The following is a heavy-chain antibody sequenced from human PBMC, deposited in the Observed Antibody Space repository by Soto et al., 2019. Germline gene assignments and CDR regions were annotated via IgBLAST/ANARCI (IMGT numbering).Heavy chain of an antibody. D-gene: IGHD1-26*01. CDR3: AKGVGSYCFDY. V-gene: IGHV3-30-3*01. Sequence: QVQLVESGGGVVQPGRSLRLSCAASGFTFSRYPMYWVRQAPGKGLEWVAVITYDGNNKYYADSVKGRFTISRDNAKNTLSLQMNNMRPEDTAVYYCAKGVGSYCFDYWGQGTLVTVSS. J-gene: IGHJ4*02. CDR2: ITYDGNNK. CDR1: GFTFSRYP.